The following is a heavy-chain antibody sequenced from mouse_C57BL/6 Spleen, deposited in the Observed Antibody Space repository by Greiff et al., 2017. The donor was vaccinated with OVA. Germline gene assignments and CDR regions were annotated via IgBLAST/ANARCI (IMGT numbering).Heavy chain of an antibody. CDR3: ARRLLVGCFDV. CDR2: IDPSDSYT. J-gene: IGHJ1*03. D-gene: IGHD6-2*01. Sequence: QVQLQQPGAELVKPGASVKLSCKASGYTFTSYWMQWVKQRPGQGLEWIGEIDPSDSYTNYNQKFKGKAQLTVDTSSSTAYMPLRSLTSEDSAVCYCARRLLVGCFDVWGTGTTVTVSS. V-gene: IGHV1-50*01. CDR1: GYTFTSYW.